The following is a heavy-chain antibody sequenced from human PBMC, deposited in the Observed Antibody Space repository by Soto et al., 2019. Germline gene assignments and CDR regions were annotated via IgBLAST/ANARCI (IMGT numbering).Heavy chain of an antibody. J-gene: IGHJ3*02. D-gene: IGHD3-3*01. V-gene: IGHV1-18*01. CDR1: GYTFTSYG. CDR3: AGSSITIFGVVIGAFDI. Sequence: QVQLVQSGAEVKKPGASVKVSCKASGYTFTSYGISWVRQAPGQGLEWMGWISAYNGNTNYAQKLQGRVTMTTDTSTSTAYMELRSLRSDDTAVYYCAGSSITIFGVVIGAFDIWGQGTMVTVSS. CDR2: ISAYNGNT.